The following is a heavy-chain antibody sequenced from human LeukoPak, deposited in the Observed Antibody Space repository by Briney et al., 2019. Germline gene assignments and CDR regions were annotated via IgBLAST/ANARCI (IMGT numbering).Heavy chain of an antibody. CDR1: GFTFSNAW. CDR2: IKSKTDGGTT. D-gene: IGHD5-18*01. Sequence: PGGSLRLSCAASGFTFSNAWMSWVRQAPGKGLEWVGRIKSKTDGGTTDYAAPVKGRFPISRDDSKNTLYLQMNSLKTEDTAVYYCTTPLEGSYGYGEGYYYYYGMDVWGQGTTVTVSS. J-gene: IGHJ6*02. V-gene: IGHV3-15*01. CDR3: TTPLEGSYGYGEGYYYYYGMDV.